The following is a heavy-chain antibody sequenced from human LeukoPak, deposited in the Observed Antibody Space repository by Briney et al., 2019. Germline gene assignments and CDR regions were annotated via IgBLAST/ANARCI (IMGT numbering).Heavy chain of an antibody. V-gene: IGHV1-18*01. J-gene: IGHJ6*02. Sequence: GASVKVSCKASGYTFTSYGISWVRQAPGQGLEWMGWISAYNGNTNYAQKLQGRVTMTTDTSTSTAYMELRSLRSDDTAVYYCARGPIAAAAYYYYGMDVWGQGTAVTVSS. D-gene: IGHD6-13*01. CDR1: GYTFTSYG. CDR2: ISAYNGNT. CDR3: ARGPIAAAAYYYYGMDV.